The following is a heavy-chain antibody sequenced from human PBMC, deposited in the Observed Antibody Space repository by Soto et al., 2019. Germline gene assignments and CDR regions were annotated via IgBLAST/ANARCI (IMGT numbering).Heavy chain of an antibody. D-gene: IGHD2-2*01. CDR3: ARDYREPKIVSSRLTDYQHGMDA. CDR1: GGSFTSANNF. Sequence: QVRLQESGPGVVKPSQTLSLTCTVSGGSFTSANNFWTWIRQYPGKGLEWFGNIYYSGNTYYNPSLRSRVTISREKSKKQFSLRLSSVTAADTALYYCARDYREPKIVSSRLTDYQHGMDAGGKGPRSPSPQ. CDR2: IYYSGNT. J-gene: IGHJ6*01. V-gene: IGHV4-31*03.